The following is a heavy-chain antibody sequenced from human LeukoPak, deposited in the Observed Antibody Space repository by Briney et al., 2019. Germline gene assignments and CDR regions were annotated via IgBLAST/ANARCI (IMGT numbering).Heavy chain of an antibody. CDR3: AKDHYSSSWSVGFDP. CDR2: ISASGGST. Sequence: GGSLRLSCAASGFTFSSSAMSWVRQVPGKGLEWVSGISASGGSTSYADSVKGRFTISRDNSKNTLYLQMNSLRAEDTAVYYCAKDHYSSSWSVGFDPWGQGTLVTVSS. D-gene: IGHD6-13*01. V-gene: IGHV3-23*01. CDR1: GFTFSSSA. J-gene: IGHJ5*02.